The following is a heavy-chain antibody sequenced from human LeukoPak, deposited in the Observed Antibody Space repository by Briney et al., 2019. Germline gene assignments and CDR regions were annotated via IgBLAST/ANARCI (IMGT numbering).Heavy chain of an antibody. CDR1: GFTFSNYA. CDR3: AKICRGDCSGDFDY. Sequence: GGSLRLSCAASGFTFSNYAMRWVRQAPGKGLEWVSGISGSGDSTYYADSVKGRFTISRDNSKNTLYLQMNSLRAEDTAVYYCAKICRGDCSGDFDYWGQGTLVTVSS. D-gene: IGHD2-21*02. V-gene: IGHV3-23*01. CDR2: ISGSGDST. J-gene: IGHJ4*02.